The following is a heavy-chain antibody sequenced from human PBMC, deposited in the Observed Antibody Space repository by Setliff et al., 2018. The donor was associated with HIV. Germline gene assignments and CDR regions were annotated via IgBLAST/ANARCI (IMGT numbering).Heavy chain of an antibody. Sequence: SETLSLTCSVSDDSFSSHFWSWIRQPPGKGLEYIGYIYYSGSTNFNPSLKGRVTISLDSSKNQFSLKLNSVTAADTAIYYCARGNPDYDILTGFWSHSFDYWGRGTLVTVSS. CDR2: IYYSGST. J-gene: IGHJ4*02. CDR3: ARGNPDYDILTGFWSHSFDY. CDR1: DDSFSSHF. V-gene: IGHV4-59*11. D-gene: IGHD3-9*01.